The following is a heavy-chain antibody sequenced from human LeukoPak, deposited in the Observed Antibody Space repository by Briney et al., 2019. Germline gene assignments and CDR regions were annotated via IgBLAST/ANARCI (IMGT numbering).Heavy chain of an antibody. Sequence: PSETLSLTCAVYGGSFSGYYWSWIRQPPGKGLEWIGEINHSGSTNYSPSLKSRVTISVDTSKNQFSLKLSSVTAADTAVYYRARGGVVPAAMVTDWGQGTLVTVSS. J-gene: IGHJ4*02. CDR3: ARGGVVPAAMVTD. D-gene: IGHD2-2*01. V-gene: IGHV4-34*01. CDR2: INHSGST. CDR1: GGSFSGYY.